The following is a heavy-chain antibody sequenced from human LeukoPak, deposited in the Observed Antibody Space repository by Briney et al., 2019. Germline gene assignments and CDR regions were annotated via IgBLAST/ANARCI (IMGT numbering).Heavy chain of an antibody. J-gene: IGHJ4*02. CDR1: GGSISSGDYY. Sequence: SQTLSLTCTVSGGSISSGDYYWSWIRQPPGKGLEWIGYIYYSGSTYYNPSLKSRVTISVDTSKNQFSLKLSSVTAADTAVYYCARGETYYYDTSGYFIFDYWGQGTLVTVSS. CDR3: ARGETYYYDTSGYFIFDY. D-gene: IGHD3-22*01. CDR2: IYYSGST. V-gene: IGHV4-30-4*08.